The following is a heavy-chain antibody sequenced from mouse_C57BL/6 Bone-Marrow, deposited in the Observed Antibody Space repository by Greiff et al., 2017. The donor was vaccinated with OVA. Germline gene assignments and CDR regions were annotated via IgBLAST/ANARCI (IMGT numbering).Heavy chain of an antibody. J-gene: IGHJ1*03. Sequence: EVKLQESGPELVKPGASVKISCKASGYSFTGYYMNWVKQSPEKSLEWIGEINPSTGGTTYNQKFKAKATLTVDKSSSTAYMQLKSLTSEDSAVYYCAGDYGSSYWYFDVWGTGTTVTVSS. V-gene: IGHV1-42*01. CDR1: GYSFTGYY. CDR3: AGDYGSSYWYFDV. CDR2: INPSTGGT. D-gene: IGHD1-1*01.